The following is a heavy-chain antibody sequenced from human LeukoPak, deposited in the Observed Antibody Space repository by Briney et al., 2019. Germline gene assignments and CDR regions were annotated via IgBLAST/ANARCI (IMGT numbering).Heavy chain of an antibody. CDR2: ISSSSSTI. CDR1: EFTYG. J-gene: IGHJ4*02. V-gene: IGHV3-48*01. Sequence: PGGSLRLSCAASEFTYGMNWVRQAPGKGLEWVSYISSSSSTIYYADSVKGRFTISRDNAKNSLYLQMNSLRAEDTAVYYCARGAYYYEDWGQGTLVTVSS. D-gene: IGHD3-22*01. CDR3: ARGAYYYED.